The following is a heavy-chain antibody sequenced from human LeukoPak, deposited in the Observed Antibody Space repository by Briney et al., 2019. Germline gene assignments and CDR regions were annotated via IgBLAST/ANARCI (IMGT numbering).Heavy chain of an antibody. V-gene: IGHV3-53*01. CDR2: IYSGGST. CDR3: ASEWEPER. J-gene: IGHJ4*02. CDR1: GFTFSSYW. Sequence: GGSLRLSCAASGFTFSSYWMSWVRQAPGKGLEWVSVIYSGGSTYYADSVKGRFTISRDNSKNTLYLQMNSLRAEDTAVYYCASEWEPERWGQGTLVTVSS. D-gene: IGHD1-26*01.